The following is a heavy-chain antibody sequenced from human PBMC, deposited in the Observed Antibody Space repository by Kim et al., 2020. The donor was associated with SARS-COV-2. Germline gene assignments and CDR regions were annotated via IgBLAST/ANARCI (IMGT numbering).Heavy chain of an antibody. V-gene: IGHV3-33*01. CDR2: IWYDGSNK. CDR3: ARDRMTTVTYVDY. D-gene: IGHD4-17*01. CDR1: GFTFSSYG. J-gene: IGHJ4*02. Sequence: GGSLRLSCAASGFTFSSYGMHWVRQAPGKGLEWVAVIWYDGSNKYYADSVKGRFTISRDNSKNTLYLQMNSLRAEDTAVYYCARDRMTTVTYVDYWGQGTLVTVSS.